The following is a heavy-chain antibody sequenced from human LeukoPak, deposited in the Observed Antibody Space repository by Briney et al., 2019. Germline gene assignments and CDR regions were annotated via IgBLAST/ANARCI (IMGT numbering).Heavy chain of an antibody. CDR1: GYTFTDYY. Sequence: ASVKVSCKASGYTFTDYYIHWVRQAPGQGLEWMGWINPLSGGANYPQKFQGGATLPRGTSIRAADMALSRLRAGGTAGHDCARDWCTSWRYFDWLSRGRYFDYWGQGTLATVSS. CDR3: ARDWCTSWRYFDWLSRGRYFDY. V-gene: IGHV1-2*02. D-gene: IGHD3-9*01. J-gene: IGHJ4*02. CDR2: INPLSGGA.